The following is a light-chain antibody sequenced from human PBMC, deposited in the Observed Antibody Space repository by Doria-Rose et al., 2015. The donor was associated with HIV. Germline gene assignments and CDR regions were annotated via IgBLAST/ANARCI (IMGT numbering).Light chain of an antibody. V-gene: IGKV4-1*01. CDR3: QQYYDTPS. CDR1: QSLLYTSKNY. J-gene: IGKJ3*01. CDR2: WAS. Sequence: DIQMTQSPESLGMSLDERATLNCKSNQSLLYTSKNYLAWYQQKPGQPPKLLIYWASTRQSVVPARFSGSGSGTDFTLTISSLEAEDVAVYYGQQYYDTPSFGPATTVAIK.